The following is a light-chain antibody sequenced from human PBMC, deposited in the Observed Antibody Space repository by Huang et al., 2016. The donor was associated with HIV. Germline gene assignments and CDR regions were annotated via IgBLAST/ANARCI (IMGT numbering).Light chain of an antibody. V-gene: IGKV1-39*01. CDR3: QQSYSTPFYT. Sequence: DILMTQSPSSLSASVGDRVTITCRARQSVSTYLNWYQQKPGKAPKLLIYAASSLQSWVPSRFSGSGSGTDFTLTNSSLQPDDFATYYCQQSYSTPFYTFGQGTKLEIK. J-gene: IGKJ2*01. CDR2: AAS. CDR1: QSVSTY.